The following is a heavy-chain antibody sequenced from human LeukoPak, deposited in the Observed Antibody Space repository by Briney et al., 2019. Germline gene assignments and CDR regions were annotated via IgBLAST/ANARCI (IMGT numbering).Heavy chain of an antibody. Sequence: GKSLRLSCAASGFTFSGYPIHWVRQAPGKGLEWVAVISYDGSNKYYADSVKGRFTISRDNSKNTLYLQMNSLRAEDTAVYYCAKIGCSSNSCYSSSYYYYGMDVWGQGTTVTVSS. CDR3: AKIGCSSNSCYSSSYYYYGMDV. V-gene: IGHV3-30-3*02. CDR2: ISYDGSNK. CDR1: GFTFSGYP. J-gene: IGHJ6*02. D-gene: IGHD2-15*01.